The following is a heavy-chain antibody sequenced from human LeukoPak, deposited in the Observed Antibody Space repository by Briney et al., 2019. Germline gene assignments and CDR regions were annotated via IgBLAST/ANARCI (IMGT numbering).Heavy chain of an antibody. D-gene: IGHD5-18*01. CDR2: IWYDGSNK. V-gene: IGHV3-33*01. CDR1: GFTFSSYG. J-gene: IGHJ4*02. Sequence: GRSLRLSCAASGFTFSSYGMHWVRQAPGKGLEWVSLIWYDGSNKYYADSVKGRFTISRDNSKNTLNLQMNSLRAEDTALYYCARDRAMVVGSSWYYDYWGQGTLVTVFS. CDR3: ARDRAMVVGSSWYYDY.